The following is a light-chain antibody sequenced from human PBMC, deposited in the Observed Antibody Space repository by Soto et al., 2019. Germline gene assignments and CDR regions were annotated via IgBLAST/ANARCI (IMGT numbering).Light chain of an antibody. Sequence: EIVMTQSPATLSLSPGEGATLSCKASQSVTTYLAWYQQKPGQTPRLLIYDASSRAAGIPGRISGSGSGTDFTPTSSRLQPEDVATYYWQKYNTAPLTFGGGTKVEIK. CDR2: DAS. CDR3: QKYNTAPLT. V-gene: IGKV3-11*01. CDR1: QSVTTY. J-gene: IGKJ4*01.